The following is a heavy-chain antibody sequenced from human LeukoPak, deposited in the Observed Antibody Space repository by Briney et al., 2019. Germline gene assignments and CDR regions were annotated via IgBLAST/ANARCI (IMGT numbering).Heavy chain of an antibody. V-gene: IGHV3-30-3*01. Sequence: GRSLRLSCAASGFTFSSYAMHWVRQAPGKGLEWVAVISYDGSNKYYADSVKGRFTISRDNSKNTLYLQMNSLRAEDTAVYYCAKGRRYSSSSSLVYWGQGTLVTVSS. D-gene: IGHD6-6*01. CDR2: ISYDGSNK. CDR1: GFTFSSYA. J-gene: IGHJ4*02. CDR3: AKGRRYSSSSSLVY.